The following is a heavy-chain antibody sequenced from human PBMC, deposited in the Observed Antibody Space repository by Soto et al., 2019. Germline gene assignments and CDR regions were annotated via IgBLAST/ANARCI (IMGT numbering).Heavy chain of an antibody. CDR2: MNPNSGNT. D-gene: IGHD6-13*01. V-gene: IGHV1-8*01. CDR3: ARGLAAAGDFDY. CDR1: GYTFTSYD. Sequence: ASVKVSCKASGYTFTSYDINWVRQATGQGLEWMGWMNPNSGNTGYAQKFQGRVTMTRNTSISTAYMELSSLRSEDTAVYYCARGLAAAGDFDYWGQRTLVTVSS. J-gene: IGHJ4*02.